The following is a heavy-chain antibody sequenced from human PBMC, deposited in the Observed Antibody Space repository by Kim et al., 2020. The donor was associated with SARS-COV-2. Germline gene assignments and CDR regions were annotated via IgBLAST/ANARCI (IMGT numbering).Heavy chain of an antibody. D-gene: IGHD3-10*01. CDR3: ARGGLPYYYGSGSHYYYYGMDV. V-gene: IGHV1-69*04. CDR2: IIPILGIA. J-gene: IGHJ6*02. Sequence: SVKVSCKASGGTFSSYAISWVRQAPGQGLEWMGRIIPILGIANYAQKFQGRVTITADKSTSTAYMELSSLRSEDTAVYYCARGGLPYYYGSGSHYYYYGMDVWGQGTTVTVSS. CDR1: GGTFSSYA.